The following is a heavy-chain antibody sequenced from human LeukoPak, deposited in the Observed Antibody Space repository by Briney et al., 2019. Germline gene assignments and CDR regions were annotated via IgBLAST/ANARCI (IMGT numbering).Heavy chain of an antibody. Sequence: PSETLSLTCTVSGVSISSSNYYWGWIRQPPGKGLEWIGYIYYSETYYNPSLKSRVTISLDTSKNQFSLNLRFVTAADTAVYFCARTQGWGTVRTGYYYGMDVWGQGTTVTVSS. CDR3: ARTQGWGTVRTGYYYGMDV. CDR1: GVSISSSNYY. J-gene: IGHJ6*02. CDR2: IYYSET. V-gene: IGHV4-61*05. D-gene: IGHD4-11*01.